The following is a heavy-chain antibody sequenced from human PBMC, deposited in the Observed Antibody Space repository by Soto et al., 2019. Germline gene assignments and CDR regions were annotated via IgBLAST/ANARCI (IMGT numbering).Heavy chain of an antibody. CDR3: ARDIVATTNYYYYYMDV. J-gene: IGHJ6*03. D-gene: IGHD5-12*01. V-gene: IGHV4-39*07. CDR1: GDSISISSYY. CDR2: MYYSGST. Sequence: SETLSLTCTISGDSISISSYYWAWIRQPPGKGLEWIGSMYYSGSTYNNQSIKNRVTISVDTPKKQFSLILSSVTAADTAVYYCARDIVATTNYYYYYMDVWGKGTTVTVSS.